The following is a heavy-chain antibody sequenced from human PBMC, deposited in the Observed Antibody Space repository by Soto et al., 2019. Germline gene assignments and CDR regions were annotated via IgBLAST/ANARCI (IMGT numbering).Heavy chain of an antibody. CDR2: IYYSGST. Sequence: QVQLQESGPGLVKPSQTLSLTCTVSGGSISSGGYYWSWIRQHPGKGLEWIGYIYYSGSTYYNPSLKSRVTLSVDTSKNQFSLKLSSVTAADTAVYYCARGAPGYCSGGSCYSLDYWGQGTLVTVSS. V-gene: IGHV4-31*03. D-gene: IGHD2-15*01. CDR3: ARGAPGYCSGGSCYSLDY. J-gene: IGHJ4*02. CDR1: GGSISSGGYY.